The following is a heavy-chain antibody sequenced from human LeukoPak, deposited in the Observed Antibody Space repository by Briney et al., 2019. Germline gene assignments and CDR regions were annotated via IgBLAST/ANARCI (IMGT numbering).Heavy chain of an antibody. CDR2: IKSKTDGGTT. J-gene: IGHJ6*03. Sequence: GGSLRLSCAASGFTFSNAWMSWVRQAPGKGQEWVGRIKSKTDGGTTDYAAPVKGRFTISRDDSKNTLYLQMNSLKTEDTAVYYCTTDLGSYYGSGSYEYYYYMVVWGKGTTVTVSS. V-gene: IGHV3-15*01. D-gene: IGHD3-10*01. CDR3: TTDLGSYYGSGSYEYYYYMVV. CDR1: GFTFSNAW.